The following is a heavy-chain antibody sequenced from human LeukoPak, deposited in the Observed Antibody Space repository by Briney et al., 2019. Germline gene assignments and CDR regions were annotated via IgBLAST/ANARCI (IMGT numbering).Heavy chain of an antibody. J-gene: IGHJ4*02. Sequence: VASVKVSCKASGYTFTSYYMHWVRQAPGQGLEWMGIINPSGGSTSYAQKFQGRATMTRDTSTSTVYMELSSLRSEDTAVYYCAAALVSLGFDYWGQGTLVTVSS. CDR2: INPSGGST. CDR3: AAALVSLGFDY. V-gene: IGHV1-46*01. D-gene: IGHD2-15*01. CDR1: GYTFTSYY.